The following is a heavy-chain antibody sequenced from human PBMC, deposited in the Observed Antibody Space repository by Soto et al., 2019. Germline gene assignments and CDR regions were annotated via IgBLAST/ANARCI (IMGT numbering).Heavy chain of an antibody. D-gene: IGHD2-15*01. Sequence: EVQLVESGGGLVQPGGSLRLSCAASGFTFSSYGMHWVRQAPGKGLVWVSRINSDGSSTSYADSVKGRFTISRDNAKNPLYLQMNSLRAEDTAVYYCVRTSLVVAAATREDYWGQGTLVTVSS. CDR2: INSDGSST. CDR3: VRTSLVVAAATREDY. J-gene: IGHJ4*02. V-gene: IGHV3-74*01. CDR1: GFTFSSYG.